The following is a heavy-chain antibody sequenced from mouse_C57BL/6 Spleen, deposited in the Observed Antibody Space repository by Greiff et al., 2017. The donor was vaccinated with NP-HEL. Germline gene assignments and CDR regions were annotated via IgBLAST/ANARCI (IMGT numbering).Heavy chain of an antibody. CDR1: GYTFTDYE. CDR2: IDPETGGT. D-gene: IGHD2-1*01. J-gene: IGHJ4*01. V-gene: IGHV1-15*01. Sequence: QVQLKQSGAELVRPGASVTLSCKASGYTFTDYEMHWVKQTPVHGLEWIGAIDPETGGTAYNQKFKGKAILTADKSSSTAYMELRSLTSEDSAVYYCTRTDYYGNYFYAMDYWGQGTSVTVSS. CDR3: TRTDYYGNYFYAMDY.